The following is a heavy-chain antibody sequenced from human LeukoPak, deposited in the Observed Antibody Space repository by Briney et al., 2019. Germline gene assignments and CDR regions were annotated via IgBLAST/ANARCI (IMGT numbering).Heavy chain of an antibody. D-gene: IGHD3-10*01. CDR2: IYSGGST. CDR1: GFTVSSNY. V-gene: IGHV3-66*01. J-gene: IGHJ4*02. Sequence: GSLRLSCAASGFTVSSNYMSWVRQAPGKGLEWVSVIYSGGSTYYADSVKGRFTISRDNSKNTLYLQMNSLRAEDTAVYYCAREWGDYYYGSGSYYYFDYWGQGTLVTVSS. CDR3: AREWGDYYYGSGSYYYFDY.